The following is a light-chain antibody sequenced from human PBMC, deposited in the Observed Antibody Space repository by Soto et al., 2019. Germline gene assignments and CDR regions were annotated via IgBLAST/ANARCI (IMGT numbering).Light chain of an antibody. CDR3: GTWDSSLSEGV. CDR2: ENN. Sequence: QCVLPQPSSVSGSPGQAITLSCTGTSSDVGAYKCVSWYQQLPGKAPKLLIYENNKRPSGIPDRFSGSKSGTSATLGITGLQTGDEADYYCGTWDSSLSEGVFGTGTKVTVL. V-gene: IGLV1-51*02. CDR1: SSDVGAYKC. J-gene: IGLJ1*01.